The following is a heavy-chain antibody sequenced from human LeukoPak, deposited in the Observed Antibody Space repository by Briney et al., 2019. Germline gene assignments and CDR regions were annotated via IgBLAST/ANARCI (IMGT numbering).Heavy chain of an antibody. V-gene: IGHV3-30*04. Sequence: GGSLRLSCAASGFTFSSNAMHWVRQAPGKGLEWVAVISYGGSNKYYADSVKGRFTISRDNSKNTLYLQMNSLRAEDTAVYYCARYVRFRREYYFDYWGQGTLVTVSS. CDR1: GFTFSSNA. D-gene: IGHD2/OR15-2a*01. CDR3: ARYVRFRREYYFDY. CDR2: ISYGGSNK. J-gene: IGHJ4*02.